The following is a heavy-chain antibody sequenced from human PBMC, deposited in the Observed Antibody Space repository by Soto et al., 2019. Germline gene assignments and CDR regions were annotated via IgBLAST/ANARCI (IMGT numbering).Heavy chain of an antibody. CDR1: GFSFAGYA. Sequence: GGSLRLSCAASGFSFAGYALTWVRLAPGKGLEWVASISGGGGSTYYTDSVKGRFSISRDNSNRVVYLQMGSLTAGDTAVYYCAKTETFNGYYNAFDYWGQGTRVTV. D-gene: IGHD3-9*01. V-gene: IGHV3-23*01. CDR3: AKTETFNGYYNAFDY. CDR2: ISGGGGST. J-gene: IGHJ4*02.